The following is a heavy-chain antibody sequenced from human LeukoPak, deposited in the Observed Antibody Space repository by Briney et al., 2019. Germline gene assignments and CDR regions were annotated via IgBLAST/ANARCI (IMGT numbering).Heavy chain of an antibody. CDR2: ISGSGGST. CDR3: AKGRDYYDSSGCFDY. V-gene: IGHV3-23*01. D-gene: IGHD3-22*01. Sequence: PGGSLRLSCAASGFTFSSYAMSWVRQAPGKGLEWVSAISGSGGSTYYADSVKGRFTISRDNSKNTLYLQMSSLRAEDTAVYYCAKGRDYYDSSGCFDYWGQGTLVTVSS. CDR1: GFTFSSYA. J-gene: IGHJ4*02.